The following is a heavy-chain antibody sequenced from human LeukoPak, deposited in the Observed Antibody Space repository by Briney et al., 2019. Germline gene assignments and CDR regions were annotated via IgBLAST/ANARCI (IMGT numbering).Heavy chain of an antibody. J-gene: IGHJ4*02. CDR1: GGSFSGYY. CDR3: ARLDSSGYYYRLDVDY. Sequence: SETLSLTCAVYGGSFSGYYWSWIRQPPGKGLEWIGEINHSGSTNYNPSLKSRVTISVDTSKNQFSLKLSSVTAADTAVYYCARLDSSGYYYRLDVDYWGLGTLVTVSS. CDR2: INHSGST. D-gene: IGHD3-22*01. V-gene: IGHV4-34*01.